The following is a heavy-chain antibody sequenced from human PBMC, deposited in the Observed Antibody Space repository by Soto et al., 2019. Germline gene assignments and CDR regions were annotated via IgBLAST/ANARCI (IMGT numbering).Heavy chain of an antibody. CDR1: GFTFSSYS. Sequence: GGSLRLSCAASGFTFSSYSMVWVRQAPGKGLEWVSYISSSSSTIYYADSVRGRFTISRDNAKNSLYLQMNSLRAEDTAVYYCAGHAGEIDCWGQGTLVTVSS. V-gene: IGHV3-48*01. CDR2: ISSSSSTI. CDR3: AGHAGEIDC. J-gene: IGHJ4*02. D-gene: IGHD1-26*01.